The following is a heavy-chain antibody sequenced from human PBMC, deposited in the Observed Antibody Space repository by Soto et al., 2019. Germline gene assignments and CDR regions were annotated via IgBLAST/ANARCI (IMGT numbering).Heavy chain of an antibody. J-gene: IGHJ6*02. CDR2: IIPLLDTT. Sequence: KVSCKTSGGTFSNDIITWVRQAPGQGLEWMGRIIPLLDTTNYAQKFQGRVTITADKSTGTAYMELNSLRSEDTAVYYCARPLVVPAAMEAIFYYYGMDVWGQGTTVTVSS. V-gene: IGHV1-69*08. CDR1: GGTFSNDI. D-gene: IGHD2-2*01. CDR3: ARPLVVPAAMEAIFYYYGMDV.